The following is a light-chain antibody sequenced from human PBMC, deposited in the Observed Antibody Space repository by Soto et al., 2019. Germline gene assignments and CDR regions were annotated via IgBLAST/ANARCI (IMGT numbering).Light chain of an antibody. CDR2: DAS. J-gene: IGKJ3*01. CDR1: QSVSSY. CDR3: QQRSNWTSFT. Sequence: EIVLTQSPATLSLSPGERATLSCRASQSVSSYLAWYQQKPGQAPRLLIYDASNRATGIPARFSGSGSGTDFTLTISCLEPEDFAVYYCQQRSNWTSFTFGPGTKVDIK. V-gene: IGKV3-11*01.